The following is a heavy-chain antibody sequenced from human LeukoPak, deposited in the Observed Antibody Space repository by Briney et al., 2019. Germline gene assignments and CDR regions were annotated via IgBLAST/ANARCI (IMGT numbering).Heavy chain of an antibody. CDR3: ARGHGEATAYSYGYYYYYYMDV. Sequence: SETLSLTCAVYGGSFSGYYWSWIRQPPGKGLEWIGEINHSGSTNYNPSLKSRVTISVDTSKNQSSLKLSSVTAADTAVYYCARGHGEATAYSYGYYYYYYMDVWGKGTTVTVSS. CDR1: GGSFSGYY. J-gene: IGHJ6*03. V-gene: IGHV4-34*01. CDR2: INHSGST. D-gene: IGHD5-18*01.